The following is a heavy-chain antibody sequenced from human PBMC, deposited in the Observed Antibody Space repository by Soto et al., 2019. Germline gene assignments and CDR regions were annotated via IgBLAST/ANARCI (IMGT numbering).Heavy chain of an antibody. D-gene: IGHD2-21*02. V-gene: IGHV3-64D*06. CDR3: VKRLADHTASITYYPV. Sequence: PGGSLRLSCSASGFTFSSYSIHWVRQAPGKGLEYVSRIGTNGGSTFYADSVKGRFTISRDNSKNTLYLQMNSLRDEDTAEYYCVKRLADHTASITYYPVWGQGTRVTVS. CDR2: IGTNGGST. J-gene: IGHJ4*02. CDR1: GFTFSSYS.